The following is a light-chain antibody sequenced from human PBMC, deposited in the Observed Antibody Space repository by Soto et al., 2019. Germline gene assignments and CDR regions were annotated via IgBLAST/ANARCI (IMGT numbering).Light chain of an antibody. CDR1: QSLTSSY. Sequence: EILLTQPPGTLSLSPGETATLSCRASQSLTSSYLACYQQRPGQAPSLLIYGVSSRATGIPDRFSGSGSGTDFTLTITRLEPEDFAVYYCQHYGYSLWTFGQGTRLEIK. CDR3: QHYGYSLWT. J-gene: IGKJ5*01. CDR2: GVS. V-gene: IGKV3-20*01.